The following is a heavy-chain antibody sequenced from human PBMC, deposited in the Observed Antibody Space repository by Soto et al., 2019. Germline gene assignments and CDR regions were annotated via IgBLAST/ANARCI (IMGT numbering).Heavy chain of an antibody. CDR3: ARDPRQDCSGETCYYS. CDR1: GGTLSSYV. CDR2: IIPIFGTT. V-gene: IGHV1-69*13. D-gene: IGHD2-15*01. Sequence: GASVKVSCKASGGTLSSYVISWVRQAPGQGLEWMGGIIPIFGTTTYGEKFQGRVTITADEPTSTTYMELSSLKSEDTAVYYCARDPRQDCSGETCYYSWGQGTLVTVSS. J-gene: IGHJ4*02.